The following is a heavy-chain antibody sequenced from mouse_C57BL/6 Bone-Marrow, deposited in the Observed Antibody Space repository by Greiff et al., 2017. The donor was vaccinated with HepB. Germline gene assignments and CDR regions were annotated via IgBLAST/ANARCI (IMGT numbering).Heavy chain of an antibody. CDR2: IYPGSGNT. J-gene: IGHJ4*01. D-gene: IGHD2-12*01. CDR1: GYTFTDYY. Sequence: VQLQQSGAELVRPGASVKLSCKASGYTFTDYYINWVKQRPGQGLEWIARIYPGSGNTYYNEKFKGKATLTAEKSSSTAYMQLSSLTSEDSAVYFCAREVYDAYAMDYWGQGTSVTVSS. V-gene: IGHV1-76*01. CDR3: AREVYDAYAMDY.